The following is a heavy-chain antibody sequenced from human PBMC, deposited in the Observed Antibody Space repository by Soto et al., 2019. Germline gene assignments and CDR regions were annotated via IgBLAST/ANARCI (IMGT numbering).Heavy chain of an antibody. V-gene: IGHV1-18*01. J-gene: IGHJ6*02. CDR3: ARTSGEGHIGVPVGYYYYYSGMDV. Sequence: VKVSCKASGYTFTSYGISWVRQAPGQGLEWMGWISAYNGNTNYAQKLQGRVTMTTDTSTSTAYMELRSLRSDDTAVYYCARTSGEGHIGVPVGYYYYYSGMDVWGQGTTVTVSS. CDR1: GYTFTSYG. D-gene: IGHD2-21*01. CDR2: ISAYNGNT.